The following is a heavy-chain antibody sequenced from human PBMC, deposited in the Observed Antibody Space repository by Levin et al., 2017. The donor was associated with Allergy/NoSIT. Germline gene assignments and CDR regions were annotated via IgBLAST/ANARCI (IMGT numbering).Heavy chain of an antibody. Sequence: GESLKISCTGSGFTFGDYAMSWVRQAPGKGLEWVGFIRNKAHGGTTEYAASVKGRLTISRDESKSIAHLQMNSLKTEDTAVYFCARGGPPNYDYNWGSYRDGYFDYWGQGTLVTVSS. CDR3: ARGGPPNYDYNWGSYRDGYFDY. CDR1: GFTFGDYA. V-gene: IGHV3-49*04. D-gene: IGHD3-16*02. J-gene: IGHJ4*02. CDR2: IRNKAHGGTT.